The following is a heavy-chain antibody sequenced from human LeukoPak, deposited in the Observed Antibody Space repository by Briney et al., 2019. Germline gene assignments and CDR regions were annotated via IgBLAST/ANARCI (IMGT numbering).Heavy chain of an antibody. D-gene: IGHD1-26*01. J-gene: IGHJ4*02. CDR2: ISSSSSYI. CDR3: AKDRPKWELLIYFDY. CDR1: GFTFSSYS. V-gene: IGHV3-21*04. Sequence: PGGSLRLSCAASGFTFSSYSMNWVRQAPGKGLEWVSSISSSSSYIYYADSVKGRFTISRDNAKNSLYLQMNSLRAEDTAVYYCAKDRPKWELLIYFDYWGQGTLVTVSS.